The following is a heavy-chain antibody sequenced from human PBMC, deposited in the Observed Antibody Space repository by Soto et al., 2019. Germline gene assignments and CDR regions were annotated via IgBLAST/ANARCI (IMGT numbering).Heavy chain of an antibody. CDR1: GYTFTSYD. Sequence: QVQLVQSGAEVKKPGASVKVSCKASGYTFTSYDINWVRQATGQGLEWMGWMNPNSGNTGYAQKLTSRVTMTVNSSISTAYMELSSLRCEATAEYYSAREKSAYGMEVWGQGTMVTVSS. CDR3: AREKSAYGMEV. J-gene: IGHJ6*02. CDR2: MNPNSGNT. V-gene: IGHV1-8*01.